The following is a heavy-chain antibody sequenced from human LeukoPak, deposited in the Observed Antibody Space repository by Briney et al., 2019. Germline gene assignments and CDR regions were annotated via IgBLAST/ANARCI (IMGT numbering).Heavy chain of an antibody. Sequence: GGSLRLSCAASGFTFSSYTMSWVRQAPGKGLEWVSLIYSGGAIRYADSVKGRFTISRDSSKNTLFLQMNDLTVEDTARYYCARRPGNWGQGILVTVSS. CDR2: IYSGGAI. CDR3: ARRPGN. J-gene: IGHJ4*02. CDR1: GFTFSSYT. D-gene: IGHD1-14*01. V-gene: IGHV3-23*03.